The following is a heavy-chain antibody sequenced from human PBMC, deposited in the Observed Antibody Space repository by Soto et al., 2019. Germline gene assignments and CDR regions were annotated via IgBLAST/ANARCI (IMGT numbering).Heavy chain of an antibody. D-gene: IGHD3-10*01. CDR2: IMPIIGTA. V-gene: IGHV1-69*01. CDR3: ARDLEFRDGNISHLDY. J-gene: IGHJ4*02. CDR1: GGTFSSHV. Sequence: QVQLVQSGAEVKKPGSSVKVSCKASGGTFSSHVFNWVRQAPGQGLEWMGGIMPIIGTANYAQKVQGRVKITAEESPSTAYMELSSLRSEDTAVYYCARDLEFRDGNISHLDYWGQGTLVTVSS.